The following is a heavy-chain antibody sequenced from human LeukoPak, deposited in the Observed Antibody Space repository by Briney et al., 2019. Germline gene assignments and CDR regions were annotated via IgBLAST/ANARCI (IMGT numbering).Heavy chain of an antibody. CDR3: ASSPTGYCSGGSCYS. Sequence: GASVKVSCKASGGTFSSYAISWVRQAPGQGLEWMGRIIPILGIANYAQKFQGRVTITADKSTSTAYMELSSLRSEDTAVYYCASSPTGYCSGGSCYSWGQGTLVTVSS. D-gene: IGHD2-15*01. J-gene: IGHJ4*02. CDR2: IIPILGIA. CDR1: GGTFSSYA. V-gene: IGHV1-69*04.